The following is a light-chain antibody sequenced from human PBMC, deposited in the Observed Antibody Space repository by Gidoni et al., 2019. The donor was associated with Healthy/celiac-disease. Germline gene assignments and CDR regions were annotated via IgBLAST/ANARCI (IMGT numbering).Light chain of an antibody. CDR1: SSDVGGYNY. V-gene: IGLV2-14*01. J-gene: IGLJ3*02. Sequence: QSALTQPASVSGSPGQSITISCTGTSSDVGGYNYVPWYQQHPGKAPKLMIYEVSNRPSGVSTRFSGSKSGNTASLTISGLQAEDEADYYCSSYTSSSTLRGVFGGGTKLTVL. CDR3: SSYTSSSTLRGV. CDR2: EVS.